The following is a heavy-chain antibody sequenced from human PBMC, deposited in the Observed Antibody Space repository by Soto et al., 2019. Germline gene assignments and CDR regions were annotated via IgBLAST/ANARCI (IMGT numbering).Heavy chain of an antibody. CDR3: ARDLRFWSGGSCYLDYYGMDV. CDR2: IWYDGSNK. J-gene: IGHJ6*02. D-gene: IGHD2-15*01. Sequence: GGSLRLSCAASGFTFSSYGMHWVRQAPGKGLEWVAVIWYDGSNKYYADSVKGRFTISRDNSKNTLYLQMNSLRAEDTAVYYCARDLRFWSGGSCYLDYYGMDVWGQGTTVTVSS. CDR1: GFTFSSYG. V-gene: IGHV3-33*01.